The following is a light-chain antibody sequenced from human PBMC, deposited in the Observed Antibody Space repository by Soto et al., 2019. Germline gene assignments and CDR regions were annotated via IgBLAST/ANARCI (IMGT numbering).Light chain of an antibody. Sequence: EIVLTQSPGTLSLSPGERGTLSCRGIQSISSSSLAWYQQKTGQAPRLLIYGASSRATGVPARFSGSGSGTDFTLTISRLEPEDFAVYYCQQYGSSPPITFGQGTRLEIK. CDR2: GAS. V-gene: IGKV3-20*01. CDR3: QQYGSSPPIT. J-gene: IGKJ5*01. CDR1: QSISSSS.